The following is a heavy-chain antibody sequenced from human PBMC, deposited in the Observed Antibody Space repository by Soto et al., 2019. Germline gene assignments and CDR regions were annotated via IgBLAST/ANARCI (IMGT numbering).Heavy chain of an antibody. CDR1: GFTFDDYT. Sequence: GGSLRLSCAASGFTFDDYTMHWVRQAPGKGLEWVSLISWDGGSTYYADSVKGRFTISRDNSKNSLYLQMNSLRTEDTALYYCAKDVGAMAPGYYYGMDVWGQGTTVTVSS. V-gene: IGHV3-43*01. D-gene: IGHD5-18*01. J-gene: IGHJ6*02. CDR2: ISWDGGST. CDR3: AKDVGAMAPGYYYGMDV.